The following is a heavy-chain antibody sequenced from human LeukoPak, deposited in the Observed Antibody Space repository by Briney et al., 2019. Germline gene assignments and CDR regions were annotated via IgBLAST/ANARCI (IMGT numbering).Heavy chain of an antibody. CDR2: IIPIFGTA. J-gene: IGHJ4*02. V-gene: IGHV1-69*05. CDR3: ARSRGGYDFWSGPFDY. Sequence: SVKISCKASGYTFTSYAISWVRQAPGQGLEWMGGIIPIFGTANYAQKFQGRVTITTDESTSTAYMELSSLRSEDTAVYYCARSRGGYDFWSGPFDYWGQGTLVTVSS. CDR1: GYTFTSYA. D-gene: IGHD3-3*01.